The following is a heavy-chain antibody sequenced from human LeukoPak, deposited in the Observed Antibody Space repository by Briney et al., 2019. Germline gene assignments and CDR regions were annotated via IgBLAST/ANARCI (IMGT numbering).Heavy chain of an antibody. Sequence: PGGSLRLSCAASGFTFNDYYMSWIRQAPGKGLEWVSYISSSGSTIYYADSVKGRFTISRDNAKNSLYLQMNSLRAEDTAVYYCARELRRRVVAATLGYWGQGTLVTVSS. D-gene: IGHD2-15*01. CDR2: ISSSGSTI. CDR3: ARELRRRVVAATLGY. V-gene: IGHV3-11*04. CDR1: GFTFNDYY. J-gene: IGHJ4*02.